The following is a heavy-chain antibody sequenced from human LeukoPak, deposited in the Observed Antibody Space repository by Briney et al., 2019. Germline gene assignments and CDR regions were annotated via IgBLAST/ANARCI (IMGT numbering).Heavy chain of an antibody. V-gene: IGHV4-30-4*01. CDR2: IYYSAST. CDR1: GGSISSGDYY. D-gene: IGHD3-10*01. J-gene: IGHJ5*02. Sequence: SETLSLTCTVSGGSISSGDYYWSWIRQPPGKALAWIGYIYYSASTYYNPSLKSRVTISVDPSKNQFSLKLSSVTAADTAVYYCAREKVRGVRNWFDPWGQGTLVTVSS. CDR3: AREKVRGVRNWFDP.